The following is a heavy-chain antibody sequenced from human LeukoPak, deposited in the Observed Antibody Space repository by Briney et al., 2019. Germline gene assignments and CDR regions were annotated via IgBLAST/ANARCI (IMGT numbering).Heavy chain of an antibody. CDR3: ARGAELLWFGELLHGGWFDP. CDR1: GFTFSSYA. CDR2: ISYDGSNK. Sequence: GGSLRLSCAASGFTFSSYAMHWVRQAPGKGLEWVAVISYDGSNKYYADSVKGRFTISRDNSKNTLYLQMNSLGAEDTAVYYCARGAELLWFGELLHGGWFDPWGQGTLVTVSS. D-gene: IGHD3-10*01. J-gene: IGHJ5*02. V-gene: IGHV3-30-3*01.